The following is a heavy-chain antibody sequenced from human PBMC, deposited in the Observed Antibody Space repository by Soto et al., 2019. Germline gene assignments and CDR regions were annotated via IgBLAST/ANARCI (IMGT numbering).Heavy chain of an antibody. V-gene: IGHV4-34*01. CDR1: GGSFSGYY. J-gene: IGHJ4*02. CDR3: ATGYTSGWYIVDY. Sequence: SETLSLTCAVYGGSFSGYYWSWTRQPPGKGLEWIGEINHSGSTNYNPSLKSRVTISVDTSKNQFSLKLSSVTAADTAVYYCATGYTSGWYIVDYWGQGTPVTVSS. D-gene: IGHD6-19*01. CDR2: INHSGST.